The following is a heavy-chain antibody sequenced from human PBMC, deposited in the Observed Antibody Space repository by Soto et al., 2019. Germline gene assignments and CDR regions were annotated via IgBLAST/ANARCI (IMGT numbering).Heavy chain of an antibody. Sequence: PGGSLRLSCGASGFTFSNFGMNWVRQAPGKGLEWVARVWYDGSSKYYVDSVKGRFTVSRDNSKSTVFPQMNSLRAEDTAVYYCAKDRMDHNSVWDPFDIWGQGTMVTVSS. CDR3: AKDRMDHNSVWDPFDI. V-gene: IGHV3-33*06. CDR1: GFTFSNFG. CDR2: VWYDGSSK. J-gene: IGHJ3*02. D-gene: IGHD1-20*01.